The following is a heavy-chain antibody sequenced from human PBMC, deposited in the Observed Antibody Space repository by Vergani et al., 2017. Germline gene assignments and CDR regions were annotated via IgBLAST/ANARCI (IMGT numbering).Heavy chain of an antibody. V-gene: IGHV3-15*01. CDR1: GFTFTAHG. D-gene: IGHD2-2*02. J-gene: IGHJ4*02. CDR2: IRSKNDGGTA. Sequence: EVQLLESGGGSAQPGESLRLSCVASGFTFTAHGLNWVRQAPGKGLEWIGRIRSKNDGGTADYAAPLKGRFTISRDDSKDSAFLLVNNLKTEDTAVYFCYTDYHDYWGQGTLVTASS. CDR3: YTDYHDY.